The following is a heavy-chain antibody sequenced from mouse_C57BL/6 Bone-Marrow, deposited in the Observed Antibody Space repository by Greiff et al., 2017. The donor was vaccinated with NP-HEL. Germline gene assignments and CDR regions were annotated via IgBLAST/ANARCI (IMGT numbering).Heavy chain of an antibody. CDR2: IYPGSGST. J-gene: IGHJ2*01. CDR3: ARRPYGSSYYFDY. V-gene: IGHV1-55*01. D-gene: IGHD1-1*01. CDR1: GYTFTSYW. Sequence: QVQLQQSGAELVKPGASVKMSCKASGYTFTSYWITWVKQRPGQGLEWIGDIYPGSGSTNYNEKFKSKATLTVDTSSSTAYMQLSSLTSEDSAVYYCARRPYGSSYYFDYWGQGTTLTVSS.